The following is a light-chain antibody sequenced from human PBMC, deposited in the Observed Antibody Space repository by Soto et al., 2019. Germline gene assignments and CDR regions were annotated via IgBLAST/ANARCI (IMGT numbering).Light chain of an antibody. Sequence: EIVLTQSPATPSLSPGERATLYCRASPRVTSYLAWYQQKPGQAPRLLSYEASNRATGIPARFSGSGSGTDFTLTISSLEPEDFAVYYCQQRSNWPPVTFGGGTKV. CDR1: PRVTSY. J-gene: IGKJ4*01. V-gene: IGKV3-11*01. CDR2: EAS. CDR3: QQRSNWPPVT.